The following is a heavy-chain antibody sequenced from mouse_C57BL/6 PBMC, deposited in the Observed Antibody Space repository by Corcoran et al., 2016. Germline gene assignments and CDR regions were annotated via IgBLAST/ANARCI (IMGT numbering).Heavy chain of an antibody. CDR1: GYTFTTYG. D-gene: IGHD2-4*01. J-gene: IGHJ3*01. CDR3: ARSDDYDVWFAY. Sequence: QIQSVQSGPELKKPGETVKISCKASGYTFTTYGMSWVKQAPGKGLKWMGWINTYSGVPTYADDFKGRFAFSLATSASTAYLQINNLKNEDTATYFCARSDDYDVWFAYWGQGTLVTVSA. V-gene: IGHV9-3*01. CDR2: INTYSGVP.